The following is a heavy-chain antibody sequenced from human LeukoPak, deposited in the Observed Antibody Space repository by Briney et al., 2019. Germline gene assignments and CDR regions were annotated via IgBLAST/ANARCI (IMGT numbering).Heavy chain of an antibody. D-gene: IGHD5-24*01. CDR2: IKQDGSER. V-gene: IGHV3-7*01. CDR3: ARDGYNSHFDY. Sequence: PGGSLRLSCAASEFMFSSYWMSWVRQAPGKGLEWVANIKQDGSERYNVDSVKGRFTISRDNAKNSLYLQMNSLRAEDTAVYYCARDGYNSHFDYWGQGTLVTVSS. CDR1: EFMFSSYW. J-gene: IGHJ4*02.